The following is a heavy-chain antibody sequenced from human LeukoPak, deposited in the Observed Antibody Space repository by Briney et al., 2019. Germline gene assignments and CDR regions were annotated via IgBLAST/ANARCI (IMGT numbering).Heavy chain of an antibody. CDR1: GFTVSSNY. Sequence: GGSLRLSCAASGFTVSSNYMSWVRQAPGKGLEWVSVIYSGGSTYYADSVKGRFTISRDNSKNMLYLQMNSLRAEDTAVYYCARDRIYSNYDYYGMDVWGQGTTVTVSS. D-gene: IGHD4-11*01. J-gene: IGHJ6*02. V-gene: IGHV3-53*01. CDR2: IYSGGST. CDR3: ARDRIYSNYDYYGMDV.